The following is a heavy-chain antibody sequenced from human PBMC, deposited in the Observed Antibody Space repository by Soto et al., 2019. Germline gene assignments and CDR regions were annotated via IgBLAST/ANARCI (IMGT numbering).Heavy chain of an antibody. CDR3: ARRDCFSSSCYFKY. CDR1: GYTFTSYY. J-gene: IGHJ4*02. D-gene: IGHD2-2*01. Sequence: QVSLVQSGAEVKKPGALVKVSCKASGYTFTSYYVHWVRQAPGQGLEWMGIINPSGATTTYAQNFQGRVAMTRDTSTSTVYMELSSLRSEDTAVYYCARRDCFSSSCYFKYWGQGTLVTVSS. V-gene: IGHV1-46*01. CDR2: INPSGATT.